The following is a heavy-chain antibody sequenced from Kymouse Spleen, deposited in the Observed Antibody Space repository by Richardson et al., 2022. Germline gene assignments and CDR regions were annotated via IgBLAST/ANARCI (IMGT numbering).Heavy chain of an antibody. CDR3: ARDELELHYYYYGMDV. Sequence: EVQLVESGGGLVKPGGSLRLSCAASGFTFSSYSMNWVRQAPGKGLEWVSSISSSSSYIYYADSVKGRFTISRDNAKNSLYLQMNSLRAEDTAVYYCARDELELHYYYYGMDVWGQGTTVTVSS. CDR1: GFTFSSYS. CDR2: ISSSSSYI. V-gene: IGHV3-21*03. J-gene: IGHJ6*02. D-gene: IGHD1-7*01.